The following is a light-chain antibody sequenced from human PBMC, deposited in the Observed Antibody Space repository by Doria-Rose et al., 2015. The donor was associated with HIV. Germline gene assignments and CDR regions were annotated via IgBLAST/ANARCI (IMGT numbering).Light chain of an antibody. Sequence: EIVLTQSPGTLSLSPGERATLSCRASQRVKSNYLAWYQQKPGRAPRLLIYDASTRATGIPDRFSGSGSGTDFTLTISRLEPEDVAVYYCQQYGTSRGAFGQGTRLEIK. CDR2: DAS. CDR3: QQYGTSRGA. V-gene: IGKV3-20*01. CDR1: QRVKSNY. J-gene: IGKJ5*01.